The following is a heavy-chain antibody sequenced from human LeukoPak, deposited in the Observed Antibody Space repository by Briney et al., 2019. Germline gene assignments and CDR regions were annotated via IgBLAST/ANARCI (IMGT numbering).Heavy chain of an antibody. V-gene: IGHV4-39*01. CDR1: GGSISSSSYY. Sequence: PSETLSLTCTVSGGSISSSSYYWVWIRQPPGMGLEWIGSIYYSGSTYYNPSLKSRVTISVDTSKNQSSLKLSSVTAADTAVYYCARISTVTHQFDYWGQGMLVTVSS. CDR3: ARISTVTHQFDY. J-gene: IGHJ4*02. D-gene: IGHD4-17*01. CDR2: IYYSGST.